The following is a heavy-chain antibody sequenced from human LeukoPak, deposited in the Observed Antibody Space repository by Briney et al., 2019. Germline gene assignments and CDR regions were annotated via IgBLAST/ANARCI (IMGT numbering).Heavy chain of an antibody. J-gene: IGHJ3*02. CDR1: GGSISSSSYY. D-gene: IGHD2-21*02. Sequence: SETLSLTCTVSGGSISSSSYYWGWIRQPPGKGLEWIGSIYYSGSTYYNPSLKSRVTISVDTSKNQFSLKLSSVTAADTAVYYCARLLASCGGDCQIYRRRHLLGDDIWGQGTMVTVSS. CDR3: ARLLASCGGDCQIYRRRHLLGDDI. V-gene: IGHV4-39*07. CDR2: IYYSGST.